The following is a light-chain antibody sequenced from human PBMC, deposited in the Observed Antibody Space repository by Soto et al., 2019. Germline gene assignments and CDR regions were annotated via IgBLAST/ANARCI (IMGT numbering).Light chain of an antibody. CDR2: DAS. CDR1: QSVMSN. Sequence: EIVLTQSPATLSVSPGERATLSCRASQSVMSNLAWYQQKPGQAPRLLIFDASTRATNIPARFTGSGSGTEFTLTISSLQSEDFAVYYCQQYINWPPLTVGGGTKVEIK. J-gene: IGKJ4*01. V-gene: IGKV3-15*01. CDR3: QQYINWPPLT.